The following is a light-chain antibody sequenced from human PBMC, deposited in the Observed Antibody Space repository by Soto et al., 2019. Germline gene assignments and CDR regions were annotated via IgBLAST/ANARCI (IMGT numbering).Light chain of an antibody. CDR2: SNN. CDR3: AAWDDSLRGSVV. CDR1: SSNIGINT. J-gene: IGLJ2*01. Sequence: QSVLAQSPSASGTPGQRVTISCSGSSSNIGINTVDWYQQLPGTAPKLLIYSNNQRPSGVPDRFSGSKSGTSASLAISGLQSEDEADYYCAAWDDSLRGSVVFGGGTKLTVL. V-gene: IGLV1-44*01.